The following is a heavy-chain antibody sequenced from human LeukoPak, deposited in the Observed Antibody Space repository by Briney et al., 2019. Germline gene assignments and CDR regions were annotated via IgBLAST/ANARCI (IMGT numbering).Heavy chain of an antibody. Sequence: PGGSLRLSCAASGFTLSTYDMHWVRQPTGEGLEWVSIIYRAGDTYYPGSVKGRFTISRDNAKNSLYLQMNSLRAEDTAVYYCAREMSGSKDALDIWGQGTMVTVSS. V-gene: IGHV3-13*01. J-gene: IGHJ3*02. CDR2: IYRAGDT. CDR3: AREMSGSKDALDI. CDR1: GFTLSTYD. D-gene: IGHD3-10*01.